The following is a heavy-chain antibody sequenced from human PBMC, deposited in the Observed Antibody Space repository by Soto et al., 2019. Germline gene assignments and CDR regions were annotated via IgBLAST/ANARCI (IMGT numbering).Heavy chain of an antibody. J-gene: IGHJ5*02. CDR1: GYSFSSHW. CDR3: ARHKAQQIVARFDT. CDR2: IYPGDSDT. V-gene: IGHV5-51*01. D-gene: IGHD5-12*01. Sequence: GASLKISCLPSGYSFSSHWISWVRQTPGKGLEWLGMIYPGDSDTRYNPSFQGRVTVSLDRSISAAYLQWHSLEASDTATYFCARHKAQQIVARFDTWGQGAPVTVSS.